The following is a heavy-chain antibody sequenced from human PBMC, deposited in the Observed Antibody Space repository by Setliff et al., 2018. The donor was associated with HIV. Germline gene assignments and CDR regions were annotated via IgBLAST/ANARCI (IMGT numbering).Heavy chain of an antibody. V-gene: IGHV4-34*01. J-gene: IGHJ4*02. Sequence: SETLSLTCAVYGGSFSGFYWTFIRQSPGKGLEWIDEVTHSGSTTYDPSLKSRITISVDTSKNQFSLKLTSVTAADMGVYYCARGRKKTLAVSGTRYFDFWGQGTLVTVSS. CDR1: GGSFSGFY. CDR2: VTHSGST. CDR3: ARGRKKTLAVSGTRYFDF. D-gene: IGHD6-13*01.